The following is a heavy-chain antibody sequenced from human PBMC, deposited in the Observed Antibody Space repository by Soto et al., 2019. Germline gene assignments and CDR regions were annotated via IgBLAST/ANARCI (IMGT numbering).Heavy chain of an antibody. Sequence: GGSLRLSCAASGFTFSSYAMSWVRQAPGKGLEWVSAISGSGGSTYYADSVKGRFTISRDNSKNTLYLQMNSLRAEDTAVYYCAKDLTSGGDYTSPGYYYYYMDVWGKGTTVTVSS. J-gene: IGHJ6*03. CDR2: ISGSGGST. CDR1: GFTFSSYA. CDR3: AKDLTSGGDYTSPGYYYYYMDV. V-gene: IGHV3-23*01. D-gene: IGHD2-21*02.